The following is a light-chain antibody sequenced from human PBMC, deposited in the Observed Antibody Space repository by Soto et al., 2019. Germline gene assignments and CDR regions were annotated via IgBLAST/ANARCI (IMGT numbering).Light chain of an antibody. CDR3: GTWDSRLDAGV. Sequence: QSVLTQPPSVSAAPGQKVTIAFSGSAANIRVNYVSWYQQVPGTAPKLLIYDNVKRLPGIPDRFSGSKSGTSATLAIAGLQTGDDADYYCGTWDSRLDAGVFGGGTKLTVL. CDR2: DNV. V-gene: IGLV1-51*01. CDR1: AANIRVNY. J-gene: IGLJ3*02.